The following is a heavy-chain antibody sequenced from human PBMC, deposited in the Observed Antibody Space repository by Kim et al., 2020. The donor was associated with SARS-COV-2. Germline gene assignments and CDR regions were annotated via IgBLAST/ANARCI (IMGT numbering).Heavy chain of an antibody. J-gene: IGHJ4*02. D-gene: IGHD5-12*01. CDR1: GFTFSSYA. Sequence: GGSLRLSCAASGFTFSSYAMHWVRQAPGKGLEWVAVISYDGSNKYYADSVKGRFTISRDNSKNTLYLQMNSLRAEDTAVYYCARDGPIVATIGDYWGQGTLVTVSS. CDR3: ARDGPIVATIGDY. CDR2: ISYDGSNK. V-gene: IGHV3-30*04.